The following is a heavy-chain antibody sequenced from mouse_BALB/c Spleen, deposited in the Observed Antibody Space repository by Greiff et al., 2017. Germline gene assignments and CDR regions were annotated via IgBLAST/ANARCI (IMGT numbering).Heavy chain of an antibody. J-gene: IGHJ2*01. V-gene: IGHV5-6-4*01. CDR3: TGYYGSSYYFDY. D-gene: IGHD1-1*01. CDR1: GFTFSSYT. CDR2: ISSGGSYT. Sequence: DVHLVESGGGLVKPGGSLKLSCAASGFTFSSYTMSWVRQTPEKRLEWVATISSGGSYTYYPDSVKGRFTISRDNAKNTLYLQMSSLKSEDTAMYYCTGYYGSSYYFDYWGQGTTLTVSS.